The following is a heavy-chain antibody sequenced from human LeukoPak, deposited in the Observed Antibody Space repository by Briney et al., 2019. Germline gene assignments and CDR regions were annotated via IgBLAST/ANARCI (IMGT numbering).Heavy chain of an antibody. CDR2: ISLTGLT. D-gene: IGHD7-27*01. V-gene: IGHV4-4*02. CDR1: GGSISNTNC. Sequence: PSETLSLTCAVSGGSISNTNCWTWVRQPPGQGLEWIGEISLTGLTHYNPSLESRVTVSLDKSKNQLSLNLTSVTAAHTAVYYCTVETGSFSLFGYWGQGTLVTVLS. CDR3: TVETGSFSLFGY. J-gene: IGHJ4*02.